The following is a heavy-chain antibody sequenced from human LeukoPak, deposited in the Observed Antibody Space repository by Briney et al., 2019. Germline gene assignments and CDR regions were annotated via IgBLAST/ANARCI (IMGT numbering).Heavy chain of an antibody. V-gene: IGHV3-23*01. D-gene: IGHD1-14*01. Sequence: GGSLRLSCAASGFTFSDYYMSWIRQAPGKGLEWVSGISAGGATTHYADSVKGRFTMSRDNSKKTVYLQMNSLRAEDTAIYYCAKGKVNHDGAFDFWGQGTMVTVSS. CDR2: ISAGGATT. J-gene: IGHJ3*01. CDR3: AKGKVNHDGAFDF. CDR1: GFTFSDYY.